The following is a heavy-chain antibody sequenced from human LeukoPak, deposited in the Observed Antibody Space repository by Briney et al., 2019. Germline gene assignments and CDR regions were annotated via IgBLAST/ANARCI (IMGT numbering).Heavy chain of an antibody. D-gene: IGHD3-10*01. J-gene: IGHJ4*02. CDR2: IRYDGSNK. CDR1: GFTFSSYG. Sequence: GGSLRLSCAASGFTFSSYGMHWVRQAPGKGLEWVAFIRYDGSNKYYADSVKGRFTISRDNSKNTLYLQMNGLRAEDTAVYYCAKDLYGSGSETLDYWGQGTLVTVSS. V-gene: IGHV3-30*02. CDR3: AKDLYGSGSETLDY.